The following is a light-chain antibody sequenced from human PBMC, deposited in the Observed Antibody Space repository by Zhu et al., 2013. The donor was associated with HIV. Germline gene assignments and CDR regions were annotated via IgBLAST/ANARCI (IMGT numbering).Light chain of an antibody. Sequence: QSALTQPASVSGSPGQSITISCTGTSSDVGNYNLVSWYQQYPGKAPKVMIYEVTKRPSGVSNRFSGSKSGNTASLTISGLQAEDEADYYCMSYTSTSTLVFGGGTKLTVL. V-gene: IGLV2-14*02. CDR3: MSYTSTSTLV. CDR1: SSDVGNYNL. CDR2: EVT. J-gene: IGLJ3*02.